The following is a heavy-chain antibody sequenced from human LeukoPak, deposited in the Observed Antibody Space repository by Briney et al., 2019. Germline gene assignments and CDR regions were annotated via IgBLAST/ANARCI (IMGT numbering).Heavy chain of an antibody. CDR1: GFTFINHA. CDR2: IRGSGDRT. V-gene: IGHV3-23*01. CDR3: AKDRSSYGYLDD. J-gene: IGHJ4*02. D-gene: IGHD5-18*01. Sequence: GGSLRLSCAASGFTFINHAMTWVRQAPGKGLEWVSGIRGSGDRTFYAESVKGRSTISRDNFKNTVYLEMNSLRAEDTAVYYCAKDRSSYGYLDDWGQGTLVTVSS.